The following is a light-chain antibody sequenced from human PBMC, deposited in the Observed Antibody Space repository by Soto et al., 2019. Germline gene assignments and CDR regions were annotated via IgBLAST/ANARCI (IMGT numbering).Light chain of an antibody. V-gene: IGKV4-1*01. J-gene: IGKJ1*01. CDR3: QQYYSTPQT. CDR1: QIFLYSSNNKNY. CDR2: WAS. Sequence: IVMTQSPDSLAVSLGERATINCKSSQIFLYSSNNKNYLAWYQQKPGQPPKLLIYWASTRESGVPDRFSGSGSGTDFTLTISSLQAEDVAVYYCQQYYSTPQTFGQGTKVDIK.